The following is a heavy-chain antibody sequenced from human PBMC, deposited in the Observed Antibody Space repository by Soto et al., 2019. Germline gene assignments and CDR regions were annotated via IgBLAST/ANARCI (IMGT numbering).Heavy chain of an antibody. CDR2: VCDSGSS. V-gene: IGHV4-59*01. CDR1: GGSISNYD. J-gene: IGHJ6*02. D-gene: IGHD6-13*01. Sequence: TSETLSLTCTVSGGSISNYDWNWIRQPQGKGLEWIGYVCDSGSSKYNPSLRSRVTISVDTYKKRFHLKLNSVTAAATAVYYCASDSTRWFPYYGIDVWGQGTKVTVSS. CDR3: ASDSTRWFPYYGIDV.